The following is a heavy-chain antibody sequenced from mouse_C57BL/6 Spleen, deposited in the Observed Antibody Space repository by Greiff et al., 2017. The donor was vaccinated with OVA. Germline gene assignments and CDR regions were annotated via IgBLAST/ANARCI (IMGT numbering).Heavy chain of an antibody. J-gene: IGHJ2*01. D-gene: IGHD5-5*01. V-gene: IGHV5-17*01. CDR1: GFTFSDYG. CDR2: ISSGSSTI. CDR3: ARNYLHYFDY. Sequence: EVKLVESGGGLVKPGGSLKLSCAASGFTFSDYGMHWVRQAPEKGLEWVAYISSGSSTIYYADTVKGRFTISRDNAKNTLFLQMTSLRSEDTAMYYCARNYLHYFDYWGQGTTLTVSS.